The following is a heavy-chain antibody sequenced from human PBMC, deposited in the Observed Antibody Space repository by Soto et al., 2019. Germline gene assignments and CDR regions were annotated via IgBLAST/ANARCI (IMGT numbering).Heavy chain of an antibody. Sequence: PSETLSLTCAVYGGSFSGYYWSWIRQPPGKGLEWIGEINHSGSTNYNPSLKSRVTISVDTSKNQFSLKLSSVTAADTAVYYCGAQDYVAKGYHFETCGQGTMVTVSS. D-gene: IGHD4-17*01. J-gene: IGHJ4*02. CDR1: GGSFSGYY. CDR2: INHSGST. V-gene: IGHV4-34*01. CDR3: GAQDYVAKGYHFET.